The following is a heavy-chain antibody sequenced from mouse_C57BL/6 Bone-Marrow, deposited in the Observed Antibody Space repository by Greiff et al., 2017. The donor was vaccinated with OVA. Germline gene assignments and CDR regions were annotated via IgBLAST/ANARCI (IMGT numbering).Heavy chain of an antibody. Sequence: QVQLQQSGPELVKPGASVKISCKASGYTFTDYYINWVKQRPGQGLEWIGWIFPGSGSTYYNEKFKGKATLTVDKSSSTAYMLLISLTSEDSAVYFCARGPLNYYGSVDWYFDVWGTGTTVTVSS. V-gene: IGHV1-75*01. J-gene: IGHJ1*03. CDR1: GYTFTDYY. CDR2: IFPGSGST. D-gene: IGHD1-1*01. CDR3: ARGPLNYYGSVDWYFDV.